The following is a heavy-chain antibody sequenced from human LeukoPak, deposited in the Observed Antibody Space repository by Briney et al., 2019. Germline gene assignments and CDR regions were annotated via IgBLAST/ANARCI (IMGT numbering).Heavy chain of an antibody. CDR1: GYTFTGYY. D-gene: IGHD6-13*01. J-gene: IGHJ4*02. CDR3: ARDYIAAAGSFDY. CDR2: INPNSGGT. V-gene: IGHV1-2*02. Sequence: ASVKVSCKASGYTFTGYYMHWVRQAPGQGLEWMGWINPNSGGTNYAQKFQGRVTMTRDTSISTAYMELSRLRSDDTAVYYCARDYIAAAGSFDYWGQGTLVTVSS.